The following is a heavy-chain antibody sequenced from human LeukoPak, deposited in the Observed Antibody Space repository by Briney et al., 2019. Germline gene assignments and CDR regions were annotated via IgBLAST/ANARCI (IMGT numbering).Heavy chain of an antibody. V-gene: IGHV3-21*01. Sequence: GGSLRLSCAASGFTFSSYSMIWVRQAPGKGLEWVSSIISSSSYIYYADSVKGRFTVSIDNDKDSLYLQMSSLRAEDTAMYYCARALYNTGWYPDYFDSWGQGTLVTVSS. CDR1: GFTFSSYS. D-gene: IGHD6-19*01. J-gene: IGHJ4*02. CDR3: ARALYNTGWYPDYFDS. CDR2: IISSSSYI.